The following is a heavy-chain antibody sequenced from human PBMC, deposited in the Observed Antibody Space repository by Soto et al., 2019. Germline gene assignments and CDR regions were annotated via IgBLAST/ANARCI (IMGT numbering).Heavy chain of an antibody. D-gene: IGHD3-9*01. Sequence: GGSLRLSCAASGFTFSTYTMHWVRQAPGKGLEYVSAIKSNGGSTYYANSVKGRFTISRDNSKNTLYLQMGSLRAEDMAVYYCARVIRNSGWHAFDMWGQGTMVTVSS. CDR3: ARVIRNSGWHAFDM. J-gene: IGHJ3*02. V-gene: IGHV3-64*01. CDR1: GFTFSTYT. CDR2: IKSNGGST.